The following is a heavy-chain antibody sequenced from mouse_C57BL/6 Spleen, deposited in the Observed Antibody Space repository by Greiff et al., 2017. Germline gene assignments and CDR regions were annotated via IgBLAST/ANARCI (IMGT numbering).Heavy chain of an antibody. CDR3: ARGDDYDFDY. CDR1: GYTFTNYW. J-gene: IGHJ2*01. CDR2: IYPGGGYT. D-gene: IGHD2-4*01. V-gene: IGHV1-63*01. Sequence: VQLQQSGAELVRPGTSVKMSCKASGYTFTNYWIGWAKQRPGHGLEWIGDIYPGGGYTNYNEKFKGKATLTADKSSSPAYMQFSSLTSEDSAIYYCARGDDYDFDYWGQGTTLTVSS.